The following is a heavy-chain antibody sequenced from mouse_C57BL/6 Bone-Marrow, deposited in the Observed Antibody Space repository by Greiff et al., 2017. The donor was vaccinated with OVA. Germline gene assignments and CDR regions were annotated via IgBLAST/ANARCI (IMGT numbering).Heavy chain of an antibody. CDR1: GYTFTDYN. Sequence: VQLKQSGPELVKPGASVKMSCKASGYTFTDYNMHWVKQSHGKSLEWIGYINPNNGGTSYNQKFKGKATLTVNKSSSTAYMELRSLTSEDSAVYYCARTTTVAPWYFDVRGTGTTVTVSS. D-gene: IGHD1-1*01. CDR2: INPNNGGT. CDR3: ARTTTVAPWYFDV. J-gene: IGHJ1*03. V-gene: IGHV1-22*01.